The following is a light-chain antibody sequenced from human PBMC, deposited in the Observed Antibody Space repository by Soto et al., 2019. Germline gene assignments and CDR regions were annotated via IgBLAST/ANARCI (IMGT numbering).Light chain of an antibody. Sequence: DIELTQSPVYLAVSLGERATITCKSSHSLLYRINDKSYLGWSQQKPGQPPKLLISGVTTRESGVPDRFSASGSGTDFTLIISSLQAEDVAVYYCHQFFATPYTFGQGTKLEIK. CDR3: HQFFATPYT. V-gene: IGKV4-1*01. CDR1: HSLLYRINDKSY. CDR2: GVT. J-gene: IGKJ2*01.